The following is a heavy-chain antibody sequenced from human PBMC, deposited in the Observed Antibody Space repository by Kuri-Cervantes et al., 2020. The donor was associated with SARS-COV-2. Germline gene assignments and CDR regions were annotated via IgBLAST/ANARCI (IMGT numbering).Heavy chain of an antibody. J-gene: IGHJ6*02. Sequence: ESLKISCTVSGGSISSYYWSWIRQPPGKGLEWIGYIYYSGSTNYNPSLKSRVTISVDTSENQFSLKLSSVTAADTAVYYCARGTYYDFWSGYNYYGMDVWGQGTAVTVSS. V-gene: IGHV4-59*01. CDR2: IYYSGST. D-gene: IGHD3-3*01. CDR1: GGSISSYY. CDR3: ARGTYYDFWSGYNYYGMDV.